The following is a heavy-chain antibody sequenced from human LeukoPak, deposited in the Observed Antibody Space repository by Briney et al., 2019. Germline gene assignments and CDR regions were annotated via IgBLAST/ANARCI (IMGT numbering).Heavy chain of an antibody. D-gene: IGHD4-17*01. V-gene: IGHV3-30*03. J-gene: IGHJ6*02. CDR3: ARLYGDYGTYYYYYGMDV. CDR1: GFTFSSYG. CDR2: ISYDGSNK. Sequence: GRSLRLSCAASGFTFSSYGMHWVRQAPGKGLEWVAVISYDGSNKYYADSVKGRFTISRDNSKNTLYLQMNSLRAEDTAVYYCARLYGDYGTYYYYYGMDVWGQGTTVTVSS.